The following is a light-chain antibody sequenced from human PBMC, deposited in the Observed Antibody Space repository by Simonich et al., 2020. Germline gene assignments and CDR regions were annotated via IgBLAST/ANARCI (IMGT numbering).Light chain of an antibody. CDR1: SGHSSSA. CDR2: LNSDGSH. J-gene: IGLJ2*01. CDR3: QTWGTGIVV. Sequence: QLVLTQSPSASASLGASVKLTCTLSSGHSSSAIAWHQQQPEKGPRYLMKLNSDGSHSTGDGIPDRFSGSSSGAERYLTSASLQSEDEADYYCQTWGTGIVVFGGGTKLTVL. V-gene: IGLV4-69*01.